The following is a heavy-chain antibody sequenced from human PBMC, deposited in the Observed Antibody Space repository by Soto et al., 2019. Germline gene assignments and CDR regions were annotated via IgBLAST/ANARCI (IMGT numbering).Heavy chain of an antibody. J-gene: IGHJ4*02. CDR2: IYYSGIS. CDR3: ARTEWIQLWFDY. V-gene: IGHV4-31*03. CDR1: GASISSGGYY. D-gene: IGHD5-18*01. Sequence: QVQLLESGPGLVKPSQTLSLICNVSGASISSGGYYWSWIRQRPGGGLEWLGFIYYSGISHYNPSLEGRATISVDTSKNQFSLKLFSLTSSDTALYYCARTEWIQLWFDYWGQGALVRVS.